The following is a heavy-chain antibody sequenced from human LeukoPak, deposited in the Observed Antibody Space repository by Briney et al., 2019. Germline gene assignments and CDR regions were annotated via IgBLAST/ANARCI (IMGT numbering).Heavy chain of an antibody. CDR1: GFTVSSIY. Sequence: PGGSLRLSCAASGFTVSSIYMSWVRQAPGKGLKWVSVIYSGGSTYYADSVKGRFTISRDNSKNTLYLQMNSLRAEDTAVYYCASRATVTTDRFWFDPWGQGTLVTVSS. J-gene: IGHJ5*02. CDR2: IYSGGST. CDR3: ASRATVTTDRFWFDP. D-gene: IGHD4-11*01. V-gene: IGHV3-53*01.